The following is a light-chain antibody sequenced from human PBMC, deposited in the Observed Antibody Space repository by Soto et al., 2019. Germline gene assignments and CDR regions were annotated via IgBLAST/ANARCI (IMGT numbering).Light chain of an antibody. CDR3: QQSYSTPT. CDR1: QSISSY. V-gene: IGKV1-39*01. Sequence: DLPMTQSPSSLSASVGDRVTITCRASQSISSYLNWYQQKPGKAPKLLIYAASSLQSGVPSRFSGSGSGTDFTLTISSLQPEDFATYYCQQSYSTPTFCQGTKLEIK. J-gene: IGKJ2*01. CDR2: AAS.